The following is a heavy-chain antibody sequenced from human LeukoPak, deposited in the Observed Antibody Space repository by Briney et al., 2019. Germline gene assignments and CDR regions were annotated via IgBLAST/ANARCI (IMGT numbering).Heavy chain of an antibody. J-gene: IGHJ6*02. CDR1: GYTFSSYA. D-gene: IGHD5-18*01. Sequence: PGGSLRLSCAASGYTFSSYAMHWVRQAPGKGLEWVAVISYDGSNKYYADSVKGRFTISRDNSKNTLYLQMNSLRAEDTAVYYCARDGSGYTCGYPVLRYYYGMDVWGQGTTVTVSS. CDR2: ISYDGSNK. V-gene: IGHV3-30-3*01. CDR3: ARDGSGYTCGYPVLRYYYGMDV.